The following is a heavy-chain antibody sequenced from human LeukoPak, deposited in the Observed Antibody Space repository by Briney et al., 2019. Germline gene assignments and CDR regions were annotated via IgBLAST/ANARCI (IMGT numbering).Heavy chain of an antibody. CDR2: INHSGST. CDR1: GGSFSGYY. V-gene: IGHV4-34*01. CDR3: AKSSVRDYYYGMDV. Sequence: SETLSLTCAVYGGSFSGYYWSWIRQPPGKGLEWIGEINHSGSTNYNPSLKSRVTISVDTSKNQFSLKLSSVTAADTAVYYCAKSSVRDYYYGMDVWGQGTTVTVSS. D-gene: IGHD4-17*01. J-gene: IGHJ6*02.